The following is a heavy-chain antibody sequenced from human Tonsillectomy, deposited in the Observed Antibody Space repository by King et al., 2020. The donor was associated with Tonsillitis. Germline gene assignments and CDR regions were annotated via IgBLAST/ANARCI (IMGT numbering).Heavy chain of an antibody. CDR1: GFTFSDYA. D-gene: IGHD1-1*01. Sequence: DVQLVESGGGLVQPGGSLRLSCSASGFTFSDYAMHWVRQATGKGLEYVSGISDNGGITYYADSVKGRCAISRDNSKNTLYLQMSSLRAEDTALYYCTTTGDYWGQGILVTVSS. CDR3: TTTGDY. CDR2: ISDNGGIT. V-gene: IGHV3-64D*06. J-gene: IGHJ4*02.